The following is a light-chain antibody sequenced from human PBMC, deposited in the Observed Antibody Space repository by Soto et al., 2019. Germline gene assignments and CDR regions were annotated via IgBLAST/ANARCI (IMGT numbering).Light chain of an antibody. CDR3: RSFRSGGTFV. Sequence: QSVLTQPASVSGSPGQSIATSCTGTSSDIGGYNYVSWFQQHPGRAPRVLISEVSNRPSGVSHRFSGSKAGITASLTISGIKDEAEADYYCRSFRSGGTFVFGTGNK. J-gene: IGLJ1*01. CDR2: EVS. CDR1: SSDIGGYNY. V-gene: IGLV2-14*01.